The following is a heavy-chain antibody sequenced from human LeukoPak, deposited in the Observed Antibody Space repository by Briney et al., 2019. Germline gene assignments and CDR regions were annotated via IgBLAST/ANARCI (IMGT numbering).Heavy chain of an antibody. Sequence: ASVKVSCKASGYTFTGYYMHWVRQAPGQGLEWMGWINPNSGGTNYAQKFQGRVTMTRDTSISTAYMELSRLRSDDTAVYYCAREEKYCSSTSCYGYWFDPWGRGTLVTVSS. CDR1: GYTFTGYY. CDR3: AREEKYCSSTSCYGYWFDP. J-gene: IGHJ5*02. V-gene: IGHV1-2*02. D-gene: IGHD2-2*01. CDR2: INPNSGGT.